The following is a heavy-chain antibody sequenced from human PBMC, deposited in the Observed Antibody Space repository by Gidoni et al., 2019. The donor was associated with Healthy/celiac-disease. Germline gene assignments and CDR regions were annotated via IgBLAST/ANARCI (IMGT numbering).Heavy chain of an antibody. D-gene: IGHD3-3*01. V-gene: IGHV3-7*01. J-gene: IGHJ4*02. CDR2: IKQDGSEK. CDR3: ARVRGLFWSGYSDY. Sequence: EVQLVESGGGLVQPGGSLRLSCAASGFTFSSYWMSWVRQAPGKGLEWVANIKQDGSEKYYVDSVKGRFTISRDNAKNSLYLQMNSLRAEDTAVYYCARVRGLFWSGYSDYWGQGTLVTVSS. CDR1: GFTFSSYW.